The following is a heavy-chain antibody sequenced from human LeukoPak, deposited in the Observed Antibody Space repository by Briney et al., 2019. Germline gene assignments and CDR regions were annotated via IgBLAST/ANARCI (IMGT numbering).Heavy chain of an antibody. V-gene: IGHV5-51*01. CDR1: GYSFTSYW. CDR3: ARHGEDDYVWGSYRYNWFDP. Sequence: GESLKISCKGSGYSFTSYWIGWVRQMPGKGLEWMGIIYPGDPDTRYSPSFQGQVTISADKSISTAYLQWSSLKASDTAMYYCARHGEDDYVWGSYRYNWFDPWGQGTLVTVSS. D-gene: IGHD3-16*02. J-gene: IGHJ5*02. CDR2: IYPGDPDT.